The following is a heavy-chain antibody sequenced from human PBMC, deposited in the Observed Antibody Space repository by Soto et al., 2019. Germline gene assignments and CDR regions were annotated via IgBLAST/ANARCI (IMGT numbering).Heavy chain of an antibody. D-gene: IGHD5-12*01. V-gene: IGHV4-38-2*02. CDR2: MSHSGST. CDR1: GYFISSGYY. Sequence: SETLSLTCGVSGYFISSGYYWGWIRQPPGKGLEWIGSMSHSGSTFYNPSLKSRLTISLDTSKNQFSLKLNSVTAADTAVYYCARDRQSEIVAMLASNGMDVWGQGTTVTVSS. J-gene: IGHJ6*02. CDR3: ARDRQSEIVAMLASNGMDV.